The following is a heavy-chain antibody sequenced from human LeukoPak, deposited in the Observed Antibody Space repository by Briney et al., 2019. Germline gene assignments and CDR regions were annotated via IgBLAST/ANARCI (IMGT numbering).Heavy chain of an antibody. CDR3: AEKSTILRH. J-gene: IGHJ4*02. V-gene: IGHV3-23*01. Sequence: SLRLSCAASGFIFSDVAMSWVRQAPGKGLEWVAAISGSSDRIYYADSLKGRFTISRDNSKNTLFLEMNSLRVEDTAVHYCAEKSTILRHWGQGVPVTVSS. CDR2: ISGSSDRI. CDR1: GFIFSDVA. D-gene: IGHD3-9*01.